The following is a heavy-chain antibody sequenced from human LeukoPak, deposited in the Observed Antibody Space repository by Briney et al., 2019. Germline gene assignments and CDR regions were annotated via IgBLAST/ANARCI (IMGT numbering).Heavy chain of an antibody. CDR2: VSWNSGNI. D-gene: IGHD1-1*01. Sequence: GGSLRLSCAASGFTFDDYAMHWVRQAPGKGLEWVSGVSWNSGNIGYADPVKGRFTISRDNAKKSLYLQMNSLRTEDTALYYCAKARRDNGFDYWGQGTLVTVSS. CDR1: GFTFDDYA. CDR3: AKARRDNGFDY. J-gene: IGHJ4*02. V-gene: IGHV3-9*01.